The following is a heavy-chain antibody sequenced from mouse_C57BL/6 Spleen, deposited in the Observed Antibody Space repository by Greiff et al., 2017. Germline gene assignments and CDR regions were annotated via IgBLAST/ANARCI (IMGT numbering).Heavy chain of an antibody. J-gene: IGHJ2*01. CDR2: IYPRDGST. V-gene: IGHV1-85*01. CDR3: ARGYYFDY. CDR1: GYTFTSYD. Sequence: QVQLKQSGPELVKPGASVKLSCTASGYTFTSYDINWVKQRPGQGLEWIGWIYPRDGSTKYNEKFKGKATLTVDTSSSTAYLELHSLTSEDSAVYFCARGYYFDYWGQGTTLTVSS.